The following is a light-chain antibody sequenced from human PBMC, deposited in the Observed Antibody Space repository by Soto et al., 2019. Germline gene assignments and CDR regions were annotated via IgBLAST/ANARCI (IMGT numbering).Light chain of an antibody. J-gene: IGKJ1*01. V-gene: IGKV3-20*01. CDR3: QQYGSSLSWT. CDR1: QSVSSSY. CDR2: GAS. Sequence: EIVLTQSPGTLSLSPGERVTLSCRASQSVSSSYLAWYQQKPGQAPRLLIYGASSRATGIPDRFSGSGSGTDFTLTISRLEPEDFAVYYCQQYGSSLSWTFGQGTKV.